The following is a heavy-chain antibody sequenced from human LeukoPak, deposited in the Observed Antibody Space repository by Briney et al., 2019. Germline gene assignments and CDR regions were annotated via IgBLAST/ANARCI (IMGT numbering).Heavy chain of an antibody. V-gene: IGHV3-49*03. CDR1: GFTFCDYT. Sequence: PGGSLRLSCTASGFTFCDYTMNWFRQAPGKGVWRVCFIRSKAVGGTPEYAASVKGRFTISTEDSRTIAHLQINSQKTEHTAVYFCTSVSGFPGVGAFDFRGQGTVVTVSS. CDR2: IRSKAVGGTP. D-gene: IGHD3-3*01. CDR3: TSVSGFPGVGAFDF. J-gene: IGHJ3*01.